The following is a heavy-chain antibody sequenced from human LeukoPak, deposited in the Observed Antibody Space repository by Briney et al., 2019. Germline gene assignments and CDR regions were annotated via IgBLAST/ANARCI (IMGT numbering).Heavy chain of an antibody. CDR2: ISYDGSNK. CDR3: AKLYYYGSGSKYFDY. V-gene: IGHV3-30*18. J-gene: IGHJ4*02. D-gene: IGHD3-10*01. CDR1: GFTFSSYG. Sequence: GGSLRLSCAASGFTFSSYGMHWVRQAPGKGLEWVAVISYDGSNKYYADSVKGRFTISRDNSKNTLYLQMNSLRAEDTAVYYCAKLYYYGSGSKYFDYWGQGTQVTVSS.